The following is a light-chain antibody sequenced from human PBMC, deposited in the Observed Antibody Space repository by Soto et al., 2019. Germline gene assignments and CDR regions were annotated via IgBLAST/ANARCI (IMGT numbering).Light chain of an antibody. V-gene: IGKV3D-15*01. CDR1: QSVSSN. CDR2: GAS. J-gene: IGKJ3*01. CDR3: QQYNNWPFT. Sequence: EIVMTQSPATLSVSPGERATLSCRASQSVSSNLAGYQQKPGQAPRLLMYGASTRATGIPARFSGSRSGTEFTLTISSLQSEDFAVYDFQQYNNWPFTFGPGTKVDI.